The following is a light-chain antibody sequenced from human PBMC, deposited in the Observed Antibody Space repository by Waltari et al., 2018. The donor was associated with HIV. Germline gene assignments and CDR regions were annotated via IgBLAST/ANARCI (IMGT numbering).Light chain of an antibody. J-gene: IGLJ3*02. CDR2: DTS. CDR3: LLSYVDPRPYWL. V-gene: IGLV7-46*01. Sequence: QSVVTQEPSLTVSPGGTVTLTCASSTGDVTSDHFPYWFQQKPGQAPTTLIYDTSKKHSWPPARFSGSLLGGKAALILSCAQAEDEAVYYCLLSYVDPRPYWLFGGGTKLTVL. CDR1: TGDVTSDHF.